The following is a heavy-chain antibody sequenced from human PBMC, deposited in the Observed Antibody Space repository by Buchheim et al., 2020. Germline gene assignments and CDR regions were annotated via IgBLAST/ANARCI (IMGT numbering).Heavy chain of an antibody. D-gene: IGHD3-22*01. V-gene: IGHV3-30*18. CDR1: GFIFNNYA. CDR2: ISYDGNNK. CDR3: AKEEYPYASSGYLGY. Sequence: QVQLVESGGGVVQPGRSLRLSCAASGFIFNNYAMYWVRQAPGKGLEWVAIISYDGNNKYFGDSVKGRFTISRDNSKNTLYLQMNSLRAEDTAVYYCAKEEYPYASSGYLGYWGQGTL. J-gene: IGHJ4*02.